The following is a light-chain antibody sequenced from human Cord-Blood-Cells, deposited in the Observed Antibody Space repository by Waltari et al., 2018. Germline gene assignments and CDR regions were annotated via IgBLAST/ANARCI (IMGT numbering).Light chain of an antibody. CDR2: EDS. CDR3: YSTDSSGNHV. J-gene: IGLJ1*01. CDR1: ALPKTY. V-gene: IGLV3-10*01. Sequence: SYELTQPPSVSVSPGQTARITCSGDALPKTYAYWYQQKSGQAPVLVIYEDSKRPSGIPERFSGSSSGTMATLTISGAQVEDEADYYCYSTDSSGNHVFGTGTKVTVL.